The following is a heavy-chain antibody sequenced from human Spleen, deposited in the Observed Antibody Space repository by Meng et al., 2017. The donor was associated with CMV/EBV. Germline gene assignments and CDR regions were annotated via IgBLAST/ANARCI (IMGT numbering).Heavy chain of an antibody. J-gene: IGHJ4*02. V-gene: IGHV3-43D*03. CDR3: AKEWGPHEHFDY. D-gene: IGHD3-16*01. Sequence: GESLKISCAASGFTFDDYAMHWVRQTPGKGLEWVSLISWNGDSAYYADSVKGRFSISRDNSKNSLYLQMNSLRAEDTAVYYCAKEWGPHEHFDYWGQGTLVTVSS. CDR2: ISWNGDSA. CDR1: GFTFDDYA.